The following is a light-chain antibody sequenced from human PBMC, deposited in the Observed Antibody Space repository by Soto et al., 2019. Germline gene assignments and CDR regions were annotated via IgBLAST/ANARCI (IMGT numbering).Light chain of an antibody. V-gene: IGKV3-15*01. J-gene: IGKJ4*01. Sequence: EIVMTQSPATLSVSPGERATLSCRASQSISNKLGWYQQKPGQAPRLLIYGASTRATGIPGRFSGSGSGTEFTLTISTVQSEDLAVYYCQHYNNWPLTFGRGTKVDNK. CDR3: QHYNNWPLT. CDR1: QSISNK. CDR2: GAS.